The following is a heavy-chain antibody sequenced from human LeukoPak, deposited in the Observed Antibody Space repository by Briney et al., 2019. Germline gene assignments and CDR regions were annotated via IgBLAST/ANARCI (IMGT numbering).Heavy chain of an antibody. D-gene: IGHD5-18*01. CDR1: GYTFTSYD. Sequence: ASVKVSCKASGYTFTSYDINWVRQATAQGLEWMGWMNPNSGNTGYVQKFQGRVTMTRNTYITTAYMELSRLRSEDTAVYYCARVGYTYGYDYWGQGTLVTVSS. J-gene: IGHJ4*02. CDR2: MNPNSGNT. CDR3: ARVGYTYGYDY. V-gene: IGHV1-8*01.